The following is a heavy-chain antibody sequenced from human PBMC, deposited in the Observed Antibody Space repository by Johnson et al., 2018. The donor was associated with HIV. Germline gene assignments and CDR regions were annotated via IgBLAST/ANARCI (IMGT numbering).Heavy chain of an antibody. CDR3: ARGGRGYSYSYAFDI. CDR1: GFTFSTYA. Sequence: VQLVESGGGVVQPGGSLRLSCAASGFTFSTYAMHWVRQAPGKGLEYVSAISGNGGSTYYANSVKGRFTISRDNSKNTLYLQMGSLRAEDMAVYYCARGGRGYSYSYAFDIWGQGTMVTVSS. CDR2: ISGNGGST. J-gene: IGHJ3*02. D-gene: IGHD5-18*01. V-gene: IGHV3-64*01.